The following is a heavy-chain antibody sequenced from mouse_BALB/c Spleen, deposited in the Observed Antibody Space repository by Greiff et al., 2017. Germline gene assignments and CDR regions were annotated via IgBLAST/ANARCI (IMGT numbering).Heavy chain of an antibody. D-gene: IGHD2-2*01. V-gene: IGHV5-6-5*01. Sequence: EVNLVESGGGLVKPGGSLKLSCAASGFTFSSYAMSWVRQTPEKRLEWVASISSGGSTYYPDSVKGRFTISRDNARNILYLQMSSLRSEDTAMYYCARDGYDGHYFDYWGQGTTLTVSS. CDR3: ARDGYDGHYFDY. J-gene: IGHJ2*01. CDR1: GFTFSSYA. CDR2: ISSGGST.